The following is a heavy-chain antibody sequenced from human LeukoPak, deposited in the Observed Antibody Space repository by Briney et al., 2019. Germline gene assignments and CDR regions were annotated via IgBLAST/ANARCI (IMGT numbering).Heavy chain of an antibody. CDR3: ARGTAYDFWSGYYFRAYYYYGMDV. CDR1: GFTFSSYA. Sequence: GGSLRLSCAVSGFTFSSYAMHWVRQAPGKGLEWVAVIWYDGSNKYYADSVKGRFTISRDNSKNTLYLQMNSLRAEDAAVYYCARGTAYDFWSGYYFRAYYYYGMDVWGQGTTVTVSS. CDR2: IWYDGSNK. D-gene: IGHD3-3*01. V-gene: IGHV3-33*08. J-gene: IGHJ6*02.